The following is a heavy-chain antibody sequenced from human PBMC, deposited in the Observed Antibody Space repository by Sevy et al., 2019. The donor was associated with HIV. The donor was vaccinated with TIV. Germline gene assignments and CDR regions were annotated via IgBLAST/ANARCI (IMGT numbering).Heavy chain of an antibody. Sequence: GGSLRLSCAASGFTFSSYGMHWVRQAPGKGLEWVAVISYDGSNKYYADSVKGRFTISRDNSKNTLYLQMNSRREEDTAVYYCARTDYYYGSGSNPDYWGQGTLVTVSS. V-gene: IGHV3-30*03. CDR3: ARTDYYYGSGSNPDY. D-gene: IGHD3-10*01. CDR1: GFTFSSYG. J-gene: IGHJ4*02. CDR2: ISYDGSNK.